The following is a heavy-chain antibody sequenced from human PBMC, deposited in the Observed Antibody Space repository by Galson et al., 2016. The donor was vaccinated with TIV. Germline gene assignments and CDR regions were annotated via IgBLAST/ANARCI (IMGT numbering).Heavy chain of an antibody. CDR2: FIPLFGTA. J-gene: IGHJ5*02. CDR1: GDTFSTYP. D-gene: IGHD3-22*01. Sequence: SVKVSCKASGDTFSTYPFNWVRQAPGQGLEWVGGFIPLFGTANYAQKFQGRVTISADESTTTAYLELSSLRSEDTAVYYRARGRGIYDSSGYFLFDHWGQGTLVTVSS. V-gene: IGHV1-69*13. CDR3: ARGRGIYDSSGYFLFDH.